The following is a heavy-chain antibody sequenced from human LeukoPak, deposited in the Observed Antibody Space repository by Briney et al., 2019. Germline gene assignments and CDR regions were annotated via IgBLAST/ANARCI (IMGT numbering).Heavy chain of an antibody. V-gene: IGHV1-24*01. CDR2: FDPEDGET. CDR1: GYTLTELS. J-gene: IGHJ4*02. D-gene: IGHD6-13*01. CDR3: ATVEYSSSWYRDN. Sequence: GASVKVSCKVSGYTLTELSMHWVRQAPGKGLEWMGGFDPEDGETIYAQKFQGRVTMTEDTSTDTAYMGLSSLRSEDTAVYYCATVEYSSSWYRDNWGQGTLVTVSS.